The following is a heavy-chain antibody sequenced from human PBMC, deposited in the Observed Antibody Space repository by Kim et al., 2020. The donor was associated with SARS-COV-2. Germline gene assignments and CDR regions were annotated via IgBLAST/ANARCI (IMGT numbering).Heavy chain of an antibody. CDR1: GFTVSSNY. J-gene: IGHJ4*02. Sequence: GGSLRLFCAASGFTVSSNYMSWLRQAPGKGLEWLSVIYSGDKTYYVESVKGRLTISRDNSKNTLYLQMSSLRVEDTAVYYCATNLAAAGVVWGQGTQVTV. CDR3: ATNLAAAGVV. D-gene: IGHD6-25*01. V-gene: IGHV3-66*01. CDR2: IYSGDKT.